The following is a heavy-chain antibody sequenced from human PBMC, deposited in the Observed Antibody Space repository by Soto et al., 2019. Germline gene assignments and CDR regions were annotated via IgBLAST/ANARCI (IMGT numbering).Heavy chain of an antibody. CDR1: GFTFSIYA. J-gene: IGHJ5*02. CDR2: ISYDGSNK. D-gene: IGHD3-3*01. Sequence: QVQLVESGGGVVQPGRSLRLSCAASGFTFSIYAMHWVRQAPGKGLEWVAVISYDGSNKYYADSVKGRFTISRDNSKNTVYLKLNSRRDEDSAVYYCARGYLDGCFGPWGQGSLLTVSS. V-gene: IGHV3-30-3*01. CDR3: ARGYLDGCFGP.